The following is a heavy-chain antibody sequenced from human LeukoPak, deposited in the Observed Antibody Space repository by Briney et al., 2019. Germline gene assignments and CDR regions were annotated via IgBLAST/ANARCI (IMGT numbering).Heavy chain of an antibody. CDR2: ISYDVSKK. D-gene: IGHD3-10*01. J-gene: IGHJ4*02. V-gene: IGHV3-30*03. Sequence: GGSLRLSCAASGFTFYSYVIHWVRQAPGKGLEWVALISYDVSKKYYADSVKGRFTISRDNSKNTLYLQMNSLRAEDTAVYYCARGGDVGGSGSYYNGVDYWGQGTLVTVSS. CDR1: GFTFYSYV. CDR3: ARGGDVGGSGSYYNGVDY.